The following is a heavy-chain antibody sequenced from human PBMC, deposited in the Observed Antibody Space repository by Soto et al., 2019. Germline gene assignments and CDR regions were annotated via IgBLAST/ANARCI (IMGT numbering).Heavy chain of an antibody. V-gene: IGHV1-69*01. D-gene: IGHD4-17*01. CDR1: GVTVNRFA. J-gene: IGHJ4*02. CDR2: ITPLFETT. CDR3: ARGYGGYFDD. Sequence: QVQLVQSGPEVKKPGTSGKVSCKASGVTVNRFAVTWVRQAPGQGFQWLGGITPLFETTTHAQNFQGRATITADESTTTSYLELRGLASEDTAVYYCARGYGGYFDDWGQGTLVIVSS.